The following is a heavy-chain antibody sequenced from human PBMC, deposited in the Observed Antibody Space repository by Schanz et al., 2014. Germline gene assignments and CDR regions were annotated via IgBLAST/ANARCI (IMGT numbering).Heavy chain of an antibody. CDR3: ARDHQWLARYYMDV. Sequence: QVQLVESGGGVVQPGRSLRLSCSASGFTLSSYGMHWVRQAPGKGLEWLAVIWFDGTNKYNADSVKGRFTISRDTSKKTLYLQMNSLRAEDTAVYYCARDHQWLARYYMDVWGKGTTVTVSS. D-gene: IGHD6-19*01. CDR1: GFTLSSYG. V-gene: IGHV3-33*01. CDR2: IWFDGTNK. J-gene: IGHJ6*03.